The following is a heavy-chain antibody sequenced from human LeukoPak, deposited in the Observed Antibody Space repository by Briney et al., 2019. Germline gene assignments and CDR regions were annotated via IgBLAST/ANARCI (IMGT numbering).Heavy chain of an antibody. CDR2: TYYRSKWYN. J-gene: IGHJ6*03. CDR1: GDSVSSNSAA. V-gene: IGHV6-1*01. Sequence: SQTLSLTCAISGDSVSSNSAAWNWIRQSPSRGLEWLGRTYYRSKWYNDYAVSVKSRITINPDTSKNQFSLQLNSVTPEDTAVYYCARGMLGKVGKVGIVVVPAASDYYYYMDVWGKGTTVTVSS. D-gene: IGHD2-2*03. CDR3: ARGMLGKVGKVGIVVVPAASDYYYYMDV.